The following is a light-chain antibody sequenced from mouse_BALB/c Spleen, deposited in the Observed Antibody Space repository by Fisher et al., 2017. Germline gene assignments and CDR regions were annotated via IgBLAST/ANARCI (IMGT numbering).Light chain of an antibody. CDR3: QQWSSNPLT. J-gene: IGKJ5*01. CDR1: SSISSNY. Sequence: DIVLTQTPALMAASPGEKVTITCSASSSISSNYLHWYQQKPGSSPKLWIYSTSNLASGVPARFSGSGSGTSYSLTISSMEAEDAATYYCQQWSSNPLTFGAGTKLEPK. CDR2: STS. V-gene: IGKV4-53*01.